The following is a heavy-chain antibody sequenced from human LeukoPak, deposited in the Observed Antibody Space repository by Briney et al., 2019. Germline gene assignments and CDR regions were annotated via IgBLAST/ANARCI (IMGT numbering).Heavy chain of an antibody. CDR2: IWYDGSNK. Sequence: GGSLRLSCGASGFTFSSYGMHWVRQAPGKGPEWVAVIWYDGSNKYYADSVKGRFTISRDNSKNTLYLQMNSLRAEDTAVYYCARDEPDAFDIWGQGTMVTVSS. D-gene: IGHD1-14*01. V-gene: IGHV3-33*08. J-gene: IGHJ3*02. CDR3: ARDEPDAFDI. CDR1: GFTFSSYG.